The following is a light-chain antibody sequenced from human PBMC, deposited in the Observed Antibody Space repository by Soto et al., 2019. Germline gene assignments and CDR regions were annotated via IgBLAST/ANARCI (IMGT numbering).Light chain of an antibody. CDR1: QGIGDT. CDR2: GAS. J-gene: IGKJ5*01. V-gene: IGKV3-20*01. CDR3: QQYSSSPRT. Sequence: EVVMRQSPATLSVSPGEGATLSCRASQGIGDTLAWYQQKPGQAPRLLIYGASNRATGVPDRFSGSGSGTDFSLTISRLEPEDFAVYHCQQYSSSPRTFGQGTRLEIK.